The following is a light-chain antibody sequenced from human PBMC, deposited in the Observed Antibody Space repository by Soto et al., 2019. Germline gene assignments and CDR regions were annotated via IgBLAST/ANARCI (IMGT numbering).Light chain of an antibody. CDR1: SSNIGSNY. J-gene: IGLJ2*01. CDR2: RNN. V-gene: IGLV1-47*01. CDR3: AAWDDSLSVV. Sequence: QSVLTQPPSASGTPGQRVTISCSGSSSNIGSNYVYWYQQLPGTAPKLLIYRNNQRPSGVRDRFSGSKSGTSASLAISGLRSEDEADYYCAAWDDSLSVVFGGGTKLTVL.